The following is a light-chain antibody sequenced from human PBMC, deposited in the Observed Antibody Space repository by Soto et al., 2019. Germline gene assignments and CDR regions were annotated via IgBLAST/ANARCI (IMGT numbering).Light chain of an antibody. J-gene: IGLJ2*01. CDR2: GNH. CDR1: SSNIGTGYD. CDR3: SSYRITSTLVI. Sequence: QLVLTQPPSVSGAPGQRVIISCTGSSSNIGTGYDVNWYQQIPGTAPRLLIHGNHNRPSGVPERFSGSKSGASASLAIAELQAEDEADYYCSSYRITSTLVICGGGTKLTVL. V-gene: IGLV1-40*01.